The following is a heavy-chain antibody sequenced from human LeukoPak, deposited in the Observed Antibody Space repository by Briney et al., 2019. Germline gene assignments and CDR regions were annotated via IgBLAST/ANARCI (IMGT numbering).Heavy chain of an antibody. Sequence: GGSLRLSCAASGFTFSSYWMSWVRQAPGKGLEWVANIKQDGSEKYYADSVKGRFTISRDNSKNTLFLQMNSLRAEDTAVYYCARDRLQTVTVPPDYWGRGTLVTVSS. CDR2: IKQDGSEK. CDR1: GFTFSSYW. CDR3: ARDRLQTVTVPPDY. J-gene: IGHJ4*02. D-gene: IGHD4-17*01. V-gene: IGHV3-7*01.